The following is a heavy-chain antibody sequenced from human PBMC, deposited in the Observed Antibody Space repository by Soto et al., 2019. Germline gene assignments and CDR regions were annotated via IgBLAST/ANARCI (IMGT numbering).Heavy chain of an antibody. Sequence: SETLSLTCTVSGGSISSGGYYWSWLRQHPGKGLEWIGYIFDSGTTYYNPSLKSRVTISVDPSKSQFSLRLTSVTATDTAVYYCASQASGWYPDYWGQGT. J-gene: IGHJ4*02. CDR2: IFDSGTT. CDR3: ASQASGWYPDY. V-gene: IGHV4-31*03. CDR1: GGSISSGGYY. D-gene: IGHD6-19*01.